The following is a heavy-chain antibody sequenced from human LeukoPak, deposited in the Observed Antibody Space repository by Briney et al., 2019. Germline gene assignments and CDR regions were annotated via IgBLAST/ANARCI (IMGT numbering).Heavy chain of an antibody. D-gene: IGHD1-26*01. CDR1: GYTLTELS. CDR2: FDPEDGET. CDR3: ATGLVGATDDAFDI. Sequence: ASVKVSCKVSGYTLTELSMHWVRQAPGKGLERMGGFDPEDGETIYAQKFQGRVTMTEDTSTDTAYMELSSLRSEDTAVYYCATGLVGATDDAFDIWGQGTMVTVSS. V-gene: IGHV1-24*01. J-gene: IGHJ3*02.